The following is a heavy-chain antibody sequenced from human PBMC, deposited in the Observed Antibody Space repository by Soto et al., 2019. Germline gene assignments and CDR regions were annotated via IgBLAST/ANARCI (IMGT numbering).Heavy chain of an antibody. V-gene: IGHV1-69*06. CDR1: GYTFTSYG. CDR2: FIGNIGTA. D-gene: IGHD1-20*01. CDR3: ARGLTGTTLAYGMDV. Sequence: SVKVSCKASGYTFTSYGITWVRQAPGQGLEWMGGFIGNIGTADYAQKFQGRVTITADKSTSTAYMELSSLRSEDTSVYYCARGLTGTTLAYGMDVWGQGTTVTVSS. J-gene: IGHJ6*02.